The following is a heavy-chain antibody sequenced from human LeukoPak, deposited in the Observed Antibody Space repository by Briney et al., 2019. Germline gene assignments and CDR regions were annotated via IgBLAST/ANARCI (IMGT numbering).Heavy chain of an antibody. D-gene: IGHD2-21*01. J-gene: IGHJ5*02. CDR3: AKSGSSDWDWFDP. V-gene: IGHV3-23*01. Sequence: GGSLRLSCAASGFTFNNYAMNWVRQAPGKGLEWVSIVTGDGLTTNYADSVRGRFTISRDNSKNRLHLQMNSLRAEDTAVYYCAKSGSSDWDWFDPWGQGTLVTVPS. CDR2: VTGDGLTT. CDR1: GFTFNNYA.